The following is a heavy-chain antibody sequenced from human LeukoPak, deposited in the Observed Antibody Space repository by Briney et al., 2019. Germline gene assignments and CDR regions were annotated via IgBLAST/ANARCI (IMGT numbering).Heavy chain of an antibody. Sequence: PSETLSLTCTVSGGSISSYYWSWIRQPPGKGLEWIGYIYYSGSTNYKPSLKSRVTISVDTSKNQFSLKLSSVTAADTAVYYCASHYYDSSGYEGLFDYWGQGTLVTVSS. CDR1: GGSISSYY. D-gene: IGHD3-22*01. CDR3: ASHYYDSSGYEGLFDY. J-gene: IGHJ4*02. CDR2: IYYSGST. V-gene: IGHV4-59*01.